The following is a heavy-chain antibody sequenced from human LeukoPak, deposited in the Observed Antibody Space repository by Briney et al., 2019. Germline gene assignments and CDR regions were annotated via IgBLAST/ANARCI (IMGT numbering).Heavy chain of an antibody. Sequence: SETLSLTCTVSGGSISSYYWSWLRQPPGKGLEWIGYIYYSGSTNYNPSLKSRVTISVDTSKNQFSLKLSSVTAADTAVYYCARDVHYYDSSGYYNWFDPWGQGTLVTVSS. CDR3: ARDVHYYDSSGYYNWFDP. CDR2: IYYSGST. CDR1: GGSISSYY. V-gene: IGHV4-59*01. D-gene: IGHD3-22*01. J-gene: IGHJ5*02.